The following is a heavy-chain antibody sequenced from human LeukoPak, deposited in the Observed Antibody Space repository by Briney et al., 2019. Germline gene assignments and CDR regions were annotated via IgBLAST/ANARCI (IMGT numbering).Heavy chain of an antibody. CDR1: GGSISSSSYY. Sequence: SETLSLTCTVSGGSISSSSYYWGWIRQPPGKGLEWIGSIYYSGSTYYNPSLKSRVTISVDTSKNQFSLKLSSVTAADTAVYYCATLVAQVLYFDYWGQGTLVTVSS. V-gene: IGHV4-39*01. CDR2: IYYSGST. J-gene: IGHJ4*02. D-gene: IGHD2-8*02. CDR3: ATLVAQVLYFDY.